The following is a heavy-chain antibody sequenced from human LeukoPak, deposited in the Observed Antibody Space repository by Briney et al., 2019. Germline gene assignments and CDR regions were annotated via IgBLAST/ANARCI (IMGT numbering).Heavy chain of an antibody. J-gene: IGHJ5*02. CDR1: GFMFSTYW. V-gene: IGHV3-53*01. Sequence: PGGSLRLPCAASGFMFSTYWMSWVRQAPGKGLEWVSVIYSGGSTYYADSVKGRFTISRDNSKNTLYLQMNSLRAEDTAVYYCAREYSSGWNWFDPWGQGTLVTVSS. CDR2: IYSGGST. CDR3: AREYSSGWNWFDP. D-gene: IGHD6-19*01.